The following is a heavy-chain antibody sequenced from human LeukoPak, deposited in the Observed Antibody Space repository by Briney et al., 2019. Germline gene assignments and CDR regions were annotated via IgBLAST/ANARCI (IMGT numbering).Heavy chain of an antibody. CDR2: IYTSGST. D-gene: IGHD2-2*01. V-gene: IGHV4-61*02. CDR1: GGSISSGSYY. J-gene: IGHJ3*02. CDR3: ARGYYCSSTSCYAGAFHI. Sequence: PSETLSLTCTVSGGSISSGSYYWSWIRRPAGKGLEWIGRIYTSGSTNYNPSLKSRVTISVDTSKNQFSLKLSSVTAADTAVYYCARGYYCSSTSCYAGAFHIWGQGTMVTVSS.